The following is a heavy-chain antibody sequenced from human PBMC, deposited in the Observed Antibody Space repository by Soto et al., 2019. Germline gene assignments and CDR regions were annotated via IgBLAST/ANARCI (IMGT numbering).Heavy chain of an antibody. Sequence: QVQLVQSGAEVKKPGASVKVSCKASGYTFTSYAMHWVRQAPGQRLEWMGWINAGNGNTKYSQKFQGRVTITRDTSASTAYMERGSLRSEDTVVYYCARGGSLYWYFDLWGRGTLVTVSS. J-gene: IGHJ2*01. D-gene: IGHD1-26*01. CDR1: GYTFTSYA. CDR3: ARGGSLYWYFDL. V-gene: IGHV1-3*01. CDR2: INAGNGNT.